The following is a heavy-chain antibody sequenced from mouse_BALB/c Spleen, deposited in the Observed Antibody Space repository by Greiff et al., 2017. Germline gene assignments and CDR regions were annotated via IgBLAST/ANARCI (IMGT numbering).Heavy chain of an antibody. CDR2: IDPFNGGT. J-gene: IGHJ4*01. CDR3: ARLYYGYDHAMDY. D-gene: IGHD2-2*01. V-gene: IGHV1S135*01. CDR1: GYSFTSYY. Sequence: EVQLQESGPELMKPGASVKISCKASGYSFTSYYMHWVKQSHGKSLEWIGYIDPFNGGTSYNQKFKGKATLTVDKSSSTAYMHLSSLTSEDSAVYYCARLYYGYDHAMDYWGQGTSVTVSS.